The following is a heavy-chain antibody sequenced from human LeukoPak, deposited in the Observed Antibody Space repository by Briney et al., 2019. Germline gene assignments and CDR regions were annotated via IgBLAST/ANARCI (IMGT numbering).Heavy chain of an antibody. CDR3: ATPRFDSSSWYNFDY. CDR1: GYTLTELS. V-gene: IGHV1-24*01. J-gene: IGHJ4*02. CDR2: FDPEDGET. Sequence: GASVKVSCKVSGYTLTELSMHWVRQAPGKGLEWMGGFDPEDGETIYAQKFQGRVTITEDTSTDTAYMELSSLRSEDTAVYYCATPRFDSSSWYNFDYWGQGTLVTVSS. D-gene: IGHD6-13*01.